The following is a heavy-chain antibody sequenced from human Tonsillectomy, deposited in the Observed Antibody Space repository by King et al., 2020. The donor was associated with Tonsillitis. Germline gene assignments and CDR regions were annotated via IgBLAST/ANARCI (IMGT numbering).Heavy chain of an antibody. V-gene: IGHV3-21*01. CDR2: ISSSGTYI. D-gene: IGHD3-3*01. CDR3: ARHHPYYDEWLNDF. Sequence: VQLVESGGGLVKPGGSLRLSCAASGFTFSTYSMNWVRQAPGKGLEWVSSISSSGTYIYYADSVKGRFTISRDNAKNSLYLQMNTLRAEDTAVYFCARHHPYYDEWLNDFWGQGTLVTVSS. CDR1: GFTFSTYS. J-gene: IGHJ4*02.